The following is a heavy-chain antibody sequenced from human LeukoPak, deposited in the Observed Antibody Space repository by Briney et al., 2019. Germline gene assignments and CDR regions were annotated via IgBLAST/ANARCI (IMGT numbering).Heavy chain of an antibody. CDR2: ISAYNGNT. J-gene: IGHJ4*02. CDR1: GYTFTSYG. CDR3: ARDDSSGYPEVFDY. V-gene: IGHV1-18*01. Sequence: ASVKVSCKASGYTFTSYGISWVRQAPGQGLEWMGWISAYNGNTNYAQKLQGRVTMTTDTSTCTAYMELRSLRSDDTAVYYCARDDSSGYPEVFDYWGQGTLVTVSS. D-gene: IGHD3-22*01.